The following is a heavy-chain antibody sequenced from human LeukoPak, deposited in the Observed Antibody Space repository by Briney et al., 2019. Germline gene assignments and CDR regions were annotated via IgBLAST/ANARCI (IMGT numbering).Heavy chain of an antibody. D-gene: IGHD3-10*01. V-gene: IGHV4-30-2*01. CDR1: GGSISSGGYS. Sequence: PSQTLSLTCAVSGGSISSGGYSWSWIRQPPGKGLEWIGYIYHSGSTYYNPSLKSRVTISVDRSKNQFSLKLSSVTAADTAVYYCARARHTYYYGSSGDYFDYWGQGTLVTVSS. CDR3: ARARHTYYYGSSGDYFDY. CDR2: IYHSGST. J-gene: IGHJ4*02.